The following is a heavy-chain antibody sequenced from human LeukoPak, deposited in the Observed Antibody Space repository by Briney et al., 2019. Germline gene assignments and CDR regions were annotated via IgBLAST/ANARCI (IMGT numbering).Heavy chain of an antibody. D-gene: IGHD6-13*01. Sequence: PGGSLRLSCAASGFTFSSYGMNWIRQPPGKGLEWIGEINHSGSTNYNPSLKSRVTISVDTSKNQFSLKLSSVTAADTAVYYCARGSIAAAGTHQAVAGTGWAYWGQGTLVTVSS. CDR2: INHSGST. J-gene: IGHJ4*02. CDR1: GFTFSSYG. V-gene: IGHV4-34*01. CDR3: ARGSIAAAGTHQAVAGTGWAY.